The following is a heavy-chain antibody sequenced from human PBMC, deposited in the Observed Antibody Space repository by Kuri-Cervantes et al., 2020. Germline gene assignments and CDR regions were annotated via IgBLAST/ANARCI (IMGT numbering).Heavy chain of an antibody. CDR1: GFTFSSYG. Sequence: GESLKISCAASGFTFSSYGMHWVRQAPGKGLEWVAVISYDGSNKYYADSVKGRFTISRDNSKNTLYLQMNSLRAEDTAVYYCASGYNSSGYYYDVGFDYWGQGTLVTVSS. CDR2: ISYDGSNK. V-gene: IGHV3-30*03. CDR3: ASGYNSSGYYYDVGFDY. J-gene: IGHJ4*02. D-gene: IGHD3-22*01.